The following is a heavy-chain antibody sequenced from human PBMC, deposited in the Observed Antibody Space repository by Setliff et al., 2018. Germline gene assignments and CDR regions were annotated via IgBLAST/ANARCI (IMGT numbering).Heavy chain of an antibody. Sequence: PGGSLRVSCVASGLTFSSYALGWVRQPPGKGLEWVSSISDTALGIYYADSVRGRFTISRDNSKNTLYLQMNSLRAEATAVYYCVKDVVGYSSTWPKRDYFDYWGQGTLVTVSS. V-gene: IGHV3-23*01. CDR2: ISDTALGI. J-gene: IGHJ4*02. CDR1: GLTFSSYA. CDR3: VKDVVGYSSTWPKRDYFDY. D-gene: IGHD6-13*01.